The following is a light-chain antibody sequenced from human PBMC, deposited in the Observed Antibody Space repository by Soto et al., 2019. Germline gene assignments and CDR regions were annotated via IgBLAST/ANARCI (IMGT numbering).Light chain of an antibody. CDR2: SNN. V-gene: IGLV1-44*01. J-gene: IGLJ2*01. Sequence: QSVLTQPPSASGTPGQRVTISCSGSSSNIGSNTVNWYQQLPTTAPQLLIYSNNQRPSGVPDRFSGSKSGTSASLAISGLQSDDEADYYCAAWDDSLNGLVVFGEGTKLTVL. CDR3: AAWDDSLNGLVV. CDR1: SSNIGSNT.